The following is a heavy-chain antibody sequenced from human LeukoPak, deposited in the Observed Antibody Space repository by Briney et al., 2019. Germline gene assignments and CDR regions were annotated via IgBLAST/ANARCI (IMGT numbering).Heavy chain of an antibody. J-gene: IGHJ3*02. Sequence: GGSLRLSCAASGFTFSSYSMNWVRQAPGKGLEWVSSISSSSSYIYYADSVKGRFTISRDNAKNSLYLQMNSLRAEDTAVYYCAREGAAGRLNRTPDAFDIWGQGTMVTVSS. CDR3: AREGAAGRLNRTPDAFDI. D-gene: IGHD6-13*01. V-gene: IGHV3-21*01. CDR1: GFTFSSYS. CDR2: ISSSSSYI.